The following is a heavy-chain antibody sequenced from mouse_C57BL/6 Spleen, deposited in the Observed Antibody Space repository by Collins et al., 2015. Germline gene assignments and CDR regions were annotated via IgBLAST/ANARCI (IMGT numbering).Heavy chain of an antibody. CDR3: AREIITTVVARYFDV. CDR2: IYPGSGNT. D-gene: IGHD1-1*01. Sequence: QVQLQQSGPELVRPGASVKISCKASGYTFTDYYINWVKQRPGQGLEWIARIYPGSGNTYYNEKFKGKATLTAEKSSSTACMQLSSLTSEDSAVYFCAREIITTVVARYFDVWGTGTTVTVSS. J-gene: IGHJ1*03. CDR1: GYTFTDYY. V-gene: IGHV1-76*01.